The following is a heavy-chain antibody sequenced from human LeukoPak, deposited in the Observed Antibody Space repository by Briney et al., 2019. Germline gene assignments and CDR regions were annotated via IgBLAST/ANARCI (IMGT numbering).Heavy chain of an antibody. Sequence: ASVKVSCKASGGTFSSYSISWVRQAPGQGLEGMGWINPNSGVTKYAQKFQGRVTMTRDTSISTAYMELSRLRSDDTALYYCARDAWSPYDYVWGTTGYWGQGTLVTVSS. CDR1: GGTFSSYS. CDR3: ARDAWSPYDYVWGTTGY. J-gene: IGHJ4*02. D-gene: IGHD3-16*01. V-gene: IGHV1-2*02. CDR2: INPNSGVT.